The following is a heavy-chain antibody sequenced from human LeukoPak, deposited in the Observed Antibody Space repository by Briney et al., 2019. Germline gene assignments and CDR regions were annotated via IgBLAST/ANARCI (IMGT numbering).Heavy chain of an antibody. J-gene: IGHJ4*02. Sequence: GGSLRLSCAASGFTFSSYAMSWVRQAPGKGLVWVSRINTDGSSTSYADSVKGRFTISRDNAKNTLYLQMNSLRAEGTAVYYCARVSSSSWWALDYWGQGTLVTVSS. CDR1: GFTFSSYA. V-gene: IGHV3-74*01. D-gene: IGHD6-13*01. CDR2: INTDGSST. CDR3: ARVSSSSWWALDY.